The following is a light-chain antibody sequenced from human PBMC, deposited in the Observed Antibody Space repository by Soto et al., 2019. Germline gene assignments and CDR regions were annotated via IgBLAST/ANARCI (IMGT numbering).Light chain of an antibody. V-gene: IGKV1-5*01. CDR2: DAS. CDR1: QSISSW. J-gene: IGKJ5*01. CDR3: QQLLSYPIT. Sequence: ASVGDRVTIPCRASQSISSWLAWYQQKPGKAPKLLIYDASSLESGAPLSFSGSGSGTSFTLTISSLQPEDFATYYCQQLLSYPITFGQGTRLEIK.